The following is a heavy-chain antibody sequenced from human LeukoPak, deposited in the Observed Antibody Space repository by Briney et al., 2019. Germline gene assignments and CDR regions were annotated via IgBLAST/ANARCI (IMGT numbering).Heavy chain of an antibody. CDR3: ARADGGWYYFDY. V-gene: IGHV4-61*02. CDR1: GGSISSGSYY. J-gene: IGHJ4*02. Sequence: SETLSLTCTVSGGSISSGSYYWSWIRQPAGKGLKWIGRIYTSGSTNYNPSLKSRVTISVDTSKNQFSLKLSPVTAADTAVYYCARADGGWYYFDYWGQGTLVTVSS. D-gene: IGHD6-19*01. CDR2: IYTSGST.